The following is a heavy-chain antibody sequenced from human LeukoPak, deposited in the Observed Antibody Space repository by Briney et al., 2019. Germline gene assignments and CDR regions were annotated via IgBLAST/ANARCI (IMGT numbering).Heavy chain of an antibody. CDR2: ISSSSSYI. Sequence: GGSLRLSCAASGFTFSSYIMSWVRQAPGKGLEWVSSISSSSSYIYYADSVKGRFTISRDNAKNSLYLQMNSLRAEDTAVYYCARDLGDSSVADYWGQGTLVTVSS. CDR3: ARDLGDSSVADY. D-gene: IGHD3-22*01. CDR1: GFTFSSYI. V-gene: IGHV3-21*01. J-gene: IGHJ4*02.